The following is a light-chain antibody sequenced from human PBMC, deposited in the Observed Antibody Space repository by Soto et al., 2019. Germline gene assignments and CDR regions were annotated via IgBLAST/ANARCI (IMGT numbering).Light chain of an antibody. Sequence: QSALTQPASVSGSPGQSITISCTGTSSDVGDYNYVSWYQQHPGKAHKLLIYEVVNRPSGVSSRFSGSKSGNTASLTISGLQAEDEADYYCSSYTSSITLIFGGGTKLTVL. CDR2: EVV. V-gene: IGLV2-14*01. J-gene: IGLJ2*01. CDR3: SSYTSSITLI. CDR1: SSDVGDYNY.